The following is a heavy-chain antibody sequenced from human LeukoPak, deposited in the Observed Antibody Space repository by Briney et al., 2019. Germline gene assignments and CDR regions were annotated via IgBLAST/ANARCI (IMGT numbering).Heavy chain of an antibody. D-gene: IGHD5-18*01. CDR2: ISYDGTNK. CDR1: GFTFSSYT. J-gene: IGHJ4*02. Sequence: SGGSLRLSCAASGFTFSSYTMHWVRQAPGTGLEWVAVISYDGTNKYYADSVKGRFTISRDNSKKMLSLQMNSLRAEDTAVYYCARDPLDTALAPVFDYWGQGTLLTVSS. V-gene: IGHV3-30-3*01. CDR3: ARDPLDTALAPVFDY.